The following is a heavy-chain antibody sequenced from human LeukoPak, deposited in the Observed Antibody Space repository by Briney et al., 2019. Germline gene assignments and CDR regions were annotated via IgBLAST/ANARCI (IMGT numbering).Heavy chain of an antibody. CDR2: IYHRGST. CDR3: ASSYSSSSFDY. V-gene: IGHV4-30-2*01. CDR1: GGSISSGGYS. D-gene: IGHD6-6*01. Sequence: SQTLSLTCAVSGGSISSGGYSWSWIRQPPGKGLEWIGYIYHRGSTYYNPSLKSRVTISVDRSKNQFSLKLSSVAAADTAVYYCASSYSSSSFDYWGQGTLVTVSS. J-gene: IGHJ4*02.